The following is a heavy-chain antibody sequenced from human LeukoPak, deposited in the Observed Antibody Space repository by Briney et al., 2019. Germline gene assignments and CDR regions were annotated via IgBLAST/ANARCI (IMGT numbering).Heavy chain of an antibody. CDR3: ARSDHYHDNSGYDV. J-gene: IGHJ4*02. Sequence: GGSPRLSCAASGFTFSSYAMSWVRQAPGKGLEWVSAISGSGGSTYYADSVKGRFTISRDNSKNTLYLQMSSLRADDTAVYYCARSDHYHDNSGYDVWGQGTLVTVSS. CDR1: GFTFSSYA. V-gene: IGHV3-23*01. CDR2: ISGSGGST. D-gene: IGHD3-22*01.